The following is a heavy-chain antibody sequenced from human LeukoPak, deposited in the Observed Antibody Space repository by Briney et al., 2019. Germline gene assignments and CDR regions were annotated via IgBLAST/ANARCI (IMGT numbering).Heavy chain of an antibody. CDR2: ISAYNGNT. J-gene: IGHJ4*02. D-gene: IGHD6-19*01. CDR3: AREGGIAVAEGPDY. Sequence: ASVKVSCKASGGTFSSYGISWVRQAPGQGLEWMGWISAYNGNTNYAQKLQGRVTMTTDTSTSTAYMELRSLRSDDTAVYYCAREGGIAVAEGPDYWGQGTLVTVSS. V-gene: IGHV1-18*01. CDR1: GGTFSSYG.